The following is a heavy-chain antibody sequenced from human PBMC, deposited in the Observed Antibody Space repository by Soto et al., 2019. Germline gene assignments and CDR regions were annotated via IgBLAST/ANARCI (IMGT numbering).Heavy chain of an antibody. V-gene: IGHV3-30*18. CDR1: GFSFSRYG. CDR2: ISKDGGDK. CDR3: AKDGYKYKYYSDY. Sequence: QVQLVESGGGVVQPGGSLRLSCAASGFSFSRYGIHGVRQAPGKGLEWVAVISKDGGDKEYAESVKGRCTISRENSKSTVYLQMNSLRVEDTAVYYCAKDGYKYKYYSDYWGQGTLVTVSS. D-gene: IGHD5-18*01. J-gene: IGHJ4*02.